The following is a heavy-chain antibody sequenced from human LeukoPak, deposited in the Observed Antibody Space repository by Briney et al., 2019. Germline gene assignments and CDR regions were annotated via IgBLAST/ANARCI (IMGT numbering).Heavy chain of an antibody. V-gene: IGHV1-2*02. Sequence: GASVKVSCKASGYTFTGYYMHWVRQAPGQGLEWMGWINPNNGGTNYARKFHGRVTMTRDTSISTLYMELSSLRSDDTAVYYCARAYCSAGDCYVFDYWGQGTLVTVCS. CDR1: GYTFTGYY. CDR2: INPNNGGT. CDR3: ARAYCSAGDCYVFDY. D-gene: IGHD2-15*01. J-gene: IGHJ4*02.